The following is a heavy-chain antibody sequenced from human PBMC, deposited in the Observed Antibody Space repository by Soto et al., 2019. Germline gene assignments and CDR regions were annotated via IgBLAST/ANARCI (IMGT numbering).Heavy chain of an antibody. Sequence: QVQLVQSGAEVKKPGSSVKVSCTTSAGAFSSYAISWVRQAPGQGLEWMGGIIPVVGTTNYAQKFQGRVTITADESTSATYMALSSLTSEDTAVYYCARGLQLVDYWGQGTLVTVSS. CDR1: AGAFSSYA. CDR2: IIPVVGTT. D-gene: IGHD6-6*01. J-gene: IGHJ4*02. CDR3: ARGLQLVDY. V-gene: IGHV1-69*01.